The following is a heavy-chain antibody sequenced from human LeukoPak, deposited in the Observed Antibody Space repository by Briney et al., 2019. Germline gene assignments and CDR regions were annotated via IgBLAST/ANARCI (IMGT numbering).Heavy chain of an antibody. CDR2: ISGSGFST. CDR3: AKGTGGQILTGYDAFDI. D-gene: IGHD3-9*01. Sequence: PGGSLRLSCAASGLTFSSYAMSWVRQAPGKGLEWVSVISGSGFSTYYADSVKGRFTISRDNSKNTLYLQMNSLRAEDTALYYCAKGTGGQILTGYDAFDIWGQGTMVTVSS. CDR1: GLTFSSYA. J-gene: IGHJ3*02. V-gene: IGHV3-23*01.